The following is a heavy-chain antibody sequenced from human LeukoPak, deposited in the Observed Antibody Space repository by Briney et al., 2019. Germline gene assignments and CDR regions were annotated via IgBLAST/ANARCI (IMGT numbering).Heavy chain of an antibody. Sequence: ASVKVSCKASGYTFTGYYMHWVRQAPGQGLEWMGWINPNSGGTNYAQKFQGRVTMTRDTSISTAYMELSRLRSDDTAVYYCARDSVDTAMFDYWGQGTLVTVSS. D-gene: IGHD5-18*01. CDR1: GYTFTGYY. CDR3: ARDSVDTAMFDY. J-gene: IGHJ4*02. CDR2: INPNSGGT. V-gene: IGHV1-2*02.